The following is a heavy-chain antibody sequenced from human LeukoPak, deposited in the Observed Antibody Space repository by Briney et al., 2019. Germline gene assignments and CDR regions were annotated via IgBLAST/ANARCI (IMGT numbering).Heavy chain of an antibody. V-gene: IGHV3-33*01. CDR1: GFTFSSHG. Sequence: GRSLRLSCAASGFTFSSHGMHWVRQAPGKGLEWVAVIWYDGSNKYYADSVKGRFTISRDNSKNTLYLQMNSLSAEDTAVYYCARSWLAVAGPEYWGQGTLVTVSS. D-gene: IGHD6-19*01. J-gene: IGHJ4*02. CDR3: ARSWLAVAGPEY. CDR2: IWYDGSNK.